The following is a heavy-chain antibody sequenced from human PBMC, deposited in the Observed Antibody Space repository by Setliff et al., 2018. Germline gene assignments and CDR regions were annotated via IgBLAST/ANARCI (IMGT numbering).Heavy chain of an antibody. D-gene: IGHD3-22*01. V-gene: IGHV4-4*02. CDR3: ARAHTWSLPNDNSGYPGWFDP. J-gene: IGHJ5*02. CDR1: GDSISSGNW. CDR2: INHSGKA. Sequence: KASETLSLTCAVSGDSISSGNWWSWVRQPPEKGLEWIGEINHSGKAYYNPSLKSRVTMSVDTSKNHVSLKLSSVTAADTAVYYCARAHTWSLPNDNSGYPGWFDPWGQGTLVTVSS.